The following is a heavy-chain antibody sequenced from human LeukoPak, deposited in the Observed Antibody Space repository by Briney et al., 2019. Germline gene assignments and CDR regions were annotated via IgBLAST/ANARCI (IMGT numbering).Heavy chain of an antibody. Sequence: SQTLSLTCAVSGDSFSTNTAAWSWLRQSPSRGLEWLGRTYYRSKWYSDYAVSVRGRITIDPDTSKNQFSLQLTSVTPEDTAVYYCVRYTGWFYFDYWGQGTLVTVSS. CDR3: VRYTGWFYFDY. V-gene: IGHV6-1*01. D-gene: IGHD6-19*01. J-gene: IGHJ4*02. CDR1: GDSFSTNTAA. CDR2: TYYRSKWYS.